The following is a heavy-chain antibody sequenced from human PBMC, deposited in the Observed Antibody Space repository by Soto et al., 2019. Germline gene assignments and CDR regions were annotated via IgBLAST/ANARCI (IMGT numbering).Heavy chain of an antibody. Sequence: EVQLVESGGGLVQPGGSLRLSCAASGFTFSSDWMSWFRQAPGKGLEWVANIKKDGSEKYYVDSVKGRFTISRDNAKNSLYLQVNSLRAEDTAVYYCASFAYYDYLWGSYLDYWGQGALVTVSS. CDR2: IKKDGSEK. CDR3: ASFAYYDYLWGSYLDY. J-gene: IGHJ4*02. D-gene: IGHD3-16*02. CDR1: GFTFSSDW. V-gene: IGHV3-7*01.